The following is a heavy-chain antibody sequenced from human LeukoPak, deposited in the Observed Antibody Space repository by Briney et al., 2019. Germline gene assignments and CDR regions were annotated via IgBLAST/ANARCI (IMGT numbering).Heavy chain of an antibody. V-gene: IGHV4-59*11. J-gene: IGHJ3*02. CDR3: ARGRVGKSFDI. Sequence: SETLSLTCTVSGGSISSHYWSWIRQPPGKGLEWIGYIYYSGSTNYNPSLKSRVTISVDTSKNQFSLKLSSVPAADTAVYYCARGRVGKSFDIWGQGTMVTVSS. CDR1: GGSISSHY. D-gene: IGHD5-24*01. CDR2: IYYSGST.